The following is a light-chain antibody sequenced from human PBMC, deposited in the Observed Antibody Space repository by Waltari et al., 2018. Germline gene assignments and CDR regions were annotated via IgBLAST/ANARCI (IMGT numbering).Light chain of an antibody. V-gene: IGKV1-39*01. CDR1: QSISSY. CDR2: AAS. CDR3: QQSYSTPPT. Sequence: IQMTQSPSSLSASVGDRVPITCRASQSISSYLTWYHQKPGKAPKLLIYAASSLQSGVPSRFSCIGSGTDFTLTISSLQPEDFATYYCQQSYSTPPTFGQGTRLEIK. J-gene: IGKJ5*01.